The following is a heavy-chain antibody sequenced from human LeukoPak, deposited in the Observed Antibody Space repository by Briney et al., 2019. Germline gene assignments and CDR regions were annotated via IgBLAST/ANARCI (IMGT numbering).Heavy chain of an antibody. CDR2: IYYSGST. CDR3: ASLDSSGYWFDY. Sequence: RPSETLSLTCTVSGGSISSYYWSWIRQPPGKGLEWIGYIYYSGSTNYNPSLKSRVTISVDTSKNQFSLKLSSVTAADTAVYYCASLDSSGYWFDYWGQGTLVTVSS. V-gene: IGHV4-59*01. J-gene: IGHJ4*02. CDR1: GGSISSYY. D-gene: IGHD3-22*01.